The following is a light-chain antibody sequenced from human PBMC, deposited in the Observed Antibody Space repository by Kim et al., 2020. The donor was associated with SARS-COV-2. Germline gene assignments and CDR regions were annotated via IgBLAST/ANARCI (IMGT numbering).Light chain of an antibody. CDR2: DVS. Sequence: GPPITISCTGSSSDVGGHNFVSWYQQHPGKAPKLMIYDVSIRPSGVSYRFSGSKSGNTASLTIAGLQADDEADYYCSSYTDSSTVIFGGGTQLTVL. CDR1: SSDVGGHNF. V-gene: IGLV2-14*03. CDR3: SSYTDSSTVI. J-gene: IGLJ2*01.